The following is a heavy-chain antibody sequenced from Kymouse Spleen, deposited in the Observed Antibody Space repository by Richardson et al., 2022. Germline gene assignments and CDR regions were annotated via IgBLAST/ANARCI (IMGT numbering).Heavy chain of an antibody. J-gene: IGHJ6*02. V-gene: IGHV3-53*01. CDR2: IYSGGST. D-gene: IGHD6-19*01. CDR1: GFTVSSNY. Sequence: EVQLVESGGGLIQPGGSLRLSCAASGFTVSSNYMSWVRQAPGKGLEWVSVIYSGGSTYYADSVKGRFTISRDNSKNTLYLQMNSLRAEDTAVYYCARERGIAVAGSRDYYYGMDVWGQGTTVTVSS. CDR3: ARERGIAVAGSRDYYYGMDV.